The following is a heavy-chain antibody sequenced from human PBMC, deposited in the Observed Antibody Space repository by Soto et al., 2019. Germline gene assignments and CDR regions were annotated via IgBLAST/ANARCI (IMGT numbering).Heavy chain of an antibody. CDR2: IIPIFGTA. D-gene: IGHD3-22*01. Sequence: GASVKVSCQASGGTFSSYAISWVRQAPGQGLEWMGGIIPIFGTANYAQKFQGRVTITADESTSTAYMELSSLRSEDTAVYYCARADDSSGPFDYWGQGTLVTVSS. CDR1: GGTFSSYA. J-gene: IGHJ4*02. V-gene: IGHV1-69*13. CDR3: ARADDSSGPFDY.